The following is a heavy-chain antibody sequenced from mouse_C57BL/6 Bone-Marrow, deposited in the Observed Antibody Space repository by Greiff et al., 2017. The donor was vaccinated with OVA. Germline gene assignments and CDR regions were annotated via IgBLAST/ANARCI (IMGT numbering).Heavy chain of an antibody. Sequence: EVNVVESGGDLVKPGGSLKLSCAASGFTFSSYGMSWVRQTPDKRLEWVATISSGGSYTYYPDSVKGRFTISRDNAKNTLYLQMSSLKSEDTAVYDCARDDYLYYAMDYWGQGTSVTVSS. V-gene: IGHV5-6*01. CDR2: ISSGGSYT. D-gene: IGHD2-4*01. CDR1: GFTFSSYG. J-gene: IGHJ4*01. CDR3: ARDDYLYYAMDY.